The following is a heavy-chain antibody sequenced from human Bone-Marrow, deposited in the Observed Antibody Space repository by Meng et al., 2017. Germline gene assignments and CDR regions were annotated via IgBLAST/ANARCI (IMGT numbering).Heavy chain of an antibody. D-gene: IGHD6-6*01. CDR1: GGSFSGYY. CDR2: INHSGST. V-gene: IGHV4-34*01. CDR3: ARGLRAARPLLFGY. Sequence: QGHLQQWRAALLKPSESLSLTCAVYGGSFSGYYWSWIRQPPGKGLEWIGEINHSGSTNYNPSLKSRVTISVDTSKNQFSLKLSSVTAADTAVYYCARGLRAARPLLFGYWGQGTLVTVSS. J-gene: IGHJ4*02.